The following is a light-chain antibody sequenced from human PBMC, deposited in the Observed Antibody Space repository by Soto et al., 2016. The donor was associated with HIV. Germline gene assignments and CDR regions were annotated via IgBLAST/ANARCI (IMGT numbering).Light chain of an antibody. CDR2: RDS. CDR3: QAWDGEV. Sequence: SYELTQPPSVSVSPGQTASITCSGDKLGDKYACWYQQKPGQSPVLVIYRDSKRPSGIPERFSGSNSGNTATLTISGTQAMDEADYYCQAWDGEVFGGGTKLTVL. V-gene: IGLV3-1*01. CDR1: KLGDKY. J-gene: IGLJ2*01.